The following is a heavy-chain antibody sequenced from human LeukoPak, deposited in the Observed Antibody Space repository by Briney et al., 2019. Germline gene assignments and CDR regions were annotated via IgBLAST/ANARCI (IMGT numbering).Heavy chain of an antibody. J-gene: IGHJ3*01. V-gene: IGHV3-21*01. CDR1: GFIFSSYS. CDR3: ARGDYDILTGYWGGGAFGV. D-gene: IGHD3-9*01. Sequence: PGGSLRLSCAASGFIFSSYSMNWVRQAPGKGLEWVSSISSSSSYIYYADSVKGRFTISKDNAKNSLYLQMNSLRAEDTAVYYCARGDYDILTGYWGGGAFGVWGQGTMVTVSS. CDR2: ISSSSSYI.